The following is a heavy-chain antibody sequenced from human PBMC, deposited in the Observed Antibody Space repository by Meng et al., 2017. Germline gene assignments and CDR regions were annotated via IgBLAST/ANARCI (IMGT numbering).Heavy chain of an antibody. J-gene: IGHJ3*02. CDR1: GFTFDDYA. Sequence: SLKISCAASGFTFDDYAMHWVRQAPGKGLEWVSGISWNSGSIGYADSVKGRFTISRDNAKNSLYLQMNSLRAEDTALYYCAKDRGSGWYFGAFDIWGQGKMVNVSS. D-gene: IGHD6-19*01. V-gene: IGHV3-9*01. CDR2: ISWNSGSI. CDR3: AKDRGSGWYFGAFDI.